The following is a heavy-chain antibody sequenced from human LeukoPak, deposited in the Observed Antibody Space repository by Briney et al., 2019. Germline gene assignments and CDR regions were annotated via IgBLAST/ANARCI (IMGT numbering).Heavy chain of an antibody. V-gene: IGHV3-21*01. Sequence: GGSLRLSCAASGFTFSSYSMNWVREAPGQGLEWVSSISSSSIYIYYAASVKGRFTISRDNAKNSLYLQMNSLRAEDTAVYYCARPHHFDYYYMDVWGKGTTVTVSS. CDR1: GFTFSSYS. CDR2: ISSSSIYI. D-gene: IGHD3-3*02. J-gene: IGHJ6*03. CDR3: ARPHHFDYYYMDV.